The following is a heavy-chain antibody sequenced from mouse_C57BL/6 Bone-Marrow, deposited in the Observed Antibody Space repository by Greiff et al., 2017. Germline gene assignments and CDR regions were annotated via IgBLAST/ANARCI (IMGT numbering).Heavy chain of an antibody. D-gene: IGHD1-1*01. CDR1: GYTFTSYW. J-gene: IGHJ2*01. CDR3: ARYGYGSPFDY. V-gene: IGHV1-69*01. Sequence: QVQLQQSGAELVMPGASVKLSCKASGYTFTSYWMHWVKQRPGQGLEWIGEIDPSDSYTNYNQKFKGKSTLTVDTSSSTAYMQLSSLTSEDSAVYYCARYGYGSPFDYWGQGTTLTVSS. CDR2: IDPSDSYT.